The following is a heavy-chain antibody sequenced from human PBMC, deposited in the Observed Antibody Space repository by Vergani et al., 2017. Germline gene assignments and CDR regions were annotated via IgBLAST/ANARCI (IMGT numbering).Heavy chain of an antibody. J-gene: IGHJ3*01. V-gene: IGHV3-20*04. Sequence: EVQLVASGGGVVRPGGSLRLSCIISGFNFEDHMMNWVRQIPGKGLEWVSGINWSGGSTAYADSVRGRFTMSRDNAKNSLDLQMNSLRVEDTAFYYCAREYSSTSGRAFDFWGQGTKVTVSS. CDR2: INWSGGST. CDR3: AREYSSTSGRAFDF. D-gene: IGHD2-2*01. CDR1: GFNFEDHM.